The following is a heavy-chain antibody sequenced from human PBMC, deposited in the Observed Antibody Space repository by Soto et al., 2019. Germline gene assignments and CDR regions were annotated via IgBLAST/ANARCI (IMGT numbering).Heavy chain of an antibody. CDR1: GYTFTSYC. CDR2: INAGNGNT. J-gene: IGHJ5*02. D-gene: IGHD2-8*01. CDR3: AVSDIVLMVSAPVSFDP. Sequence: DSVKVSCNASGYTFTSYCMHWVRQAPGQRLEWMGWINAGNGNTKYSQKFQGRVTITRDTSASTAYMELSSLRSEDTAVYYCAVSDIVLMVSAPVSFDPWGQGTLVTVSS. V-gene: IGHV1-3*01.